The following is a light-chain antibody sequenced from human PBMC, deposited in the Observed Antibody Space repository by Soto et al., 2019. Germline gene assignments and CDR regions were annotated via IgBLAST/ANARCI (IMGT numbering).Light chain of an antibody. V-gene: IGKV1-9*01. Sequence: DIQLTQSPSFVSASVGDRVTITCRASQGIRSYLAWYQQKPGKAPKFLIYAASTLQSGVPSRFRGSGSGTQFSLTIRNLQPEEFATYYWHQPNTYPLPFGQGTRLEMK. J-gene: IGKJ5*01. CDR2: AAS. CDR3: HQPNTYPLP. CDR1: QGIRSY.